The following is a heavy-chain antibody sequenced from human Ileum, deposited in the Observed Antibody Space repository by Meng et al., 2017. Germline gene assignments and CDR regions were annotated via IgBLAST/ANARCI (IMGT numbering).Heavy chain of an antibody. CDR1: GYTVTTYA. D-gene: IGHD3-10*01. J-gene: IGHJ4*02. Sequence: QVQLVQSGSELKKPGASVKVSCKASGYTVTTYAMNWVRQAPGQGLEWRGWINTNSGNPTYAQGFTGRFVFSLDTSVSTAYLQISSLKAEDTAVYYCARRDNQGPGFGVDYWGQGTLVTVSS. CDR2: INTNSGNP. V-gene: IGHV7-4-1*02. CDR3: ARRDNQGPGFGVDY.